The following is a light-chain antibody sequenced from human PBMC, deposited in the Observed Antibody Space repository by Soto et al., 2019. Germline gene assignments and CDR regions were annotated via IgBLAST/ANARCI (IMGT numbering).Light chain of an antibody. V-gene: IGKV3-11*01. J-gene: IGKJ5*01. CDR2: DAS. CDR1: QGVRSY. Sequence: EIVLTQSPVTLSLSPGDRATLSCRASQGVRSYLAWYQPKPGQAPRLLIYDASNRATCIPARFSGSGSGTDFTLTISSLEPEDFAIYYCQQRSNWQVTFGQGTRLEIK. CDR3: QQRSNWQVT.